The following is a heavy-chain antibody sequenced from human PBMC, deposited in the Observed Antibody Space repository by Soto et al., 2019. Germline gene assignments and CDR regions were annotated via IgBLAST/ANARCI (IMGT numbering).Heavy chain of an antibody. V-gene: IGHV3-23*01. CDR2: ISGSGGST. J-gene: IGHJ4*02. D-gene: IGHD4-4*01. Sequence: GGSLRLSCAASGFTFSSYAMSWVRQAPGKGLEWVSAISGSGGSTYYADSVKGRFTISRDNSKNTLYLQMNSLRAEDTAVYYCSTVTTRKDYFDYWGQGTLVTVSS. CDR3: STVTTRKDYFDY. CDR1: GFTFSSYA.